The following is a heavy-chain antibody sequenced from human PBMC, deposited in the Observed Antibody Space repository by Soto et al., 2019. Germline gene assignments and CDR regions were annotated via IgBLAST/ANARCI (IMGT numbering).Heavy chain of an antibody. CDR2: IYYSGST. CDR3: ARRSSGNRFDP. CDR1: GGSISNYY. V-gene: IGHV4-59*08. D-gene: IGHD3-10*01. J-gene: IGHJ5*02. Sequence: SETLSLTCTVSGGSISNYYWSWIRQPPGKGLEWIGYIYYSGSTNYNPSLKSRVTISVDTSKNQFSLKLSSVTAADTAVYYCARRSSGNRFDPWGQGTLVTVSS.